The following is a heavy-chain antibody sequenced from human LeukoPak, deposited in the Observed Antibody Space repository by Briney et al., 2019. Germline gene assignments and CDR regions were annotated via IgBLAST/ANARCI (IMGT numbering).Heavy chain of an antibody. CDR1: GGSISSSNW. CDR3: ARPMMRYYDSSGYLKGGAFDI. J-gene: IGHJ3*02. Sequence: PSGTLSLTCAVSGGSISSSNWWSWVRQPPGKGLEWIGEIYHSGSTNYNPSLKSRVTISVDTSKNQFSLKLSSVTAADTAVYYCARPMMRYYDSSGYLKGGAFDIWGQGTMVTVSS. CDR2: IYHSGST. D-gene: IGHD3-22*01. V-gene: IGHV4-4*02.